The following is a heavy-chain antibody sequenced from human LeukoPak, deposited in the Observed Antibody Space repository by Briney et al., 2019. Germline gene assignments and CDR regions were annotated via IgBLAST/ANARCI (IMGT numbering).Heavy chain of an antibody. CDR1: GGSFSDYY. Sequence: SETLSLTCAVFGGSFSDYYWSWIRQPPGEGLQWIGEISHSGSATYNPSLKSRVTISVDTSKSQFSLKVHSVTAADTALYYCARGGTVSTSWYLDLWGRGTLVTVSS. J-gene: IGHJ2*01. D-gene: IGHD1-14*01. CDR3: ARGGTVSTSWYLDL. CDR2: ISHSGSA. V-gene: IGHV4-34*01.